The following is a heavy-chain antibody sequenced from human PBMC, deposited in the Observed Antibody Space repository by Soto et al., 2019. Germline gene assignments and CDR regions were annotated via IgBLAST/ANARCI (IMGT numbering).Heavy chain of an antibody. V-gene: IGHV1-69*04. Sequence: QVQLVQSGAEVKKPGSSVKVSCKASGGTFTSYAFTWVRQAPGQGLEWMGRIIPILGISNYAQNFQGRVTITADKSTSTAYMELRSLTSEDTAVYYCARGRYYYDVGGSIDYWGQGTLVTVSS. CDR1: GGTFTSYA. J-gene: IGHJ4*02. CDR3: ARGRYYYDVGGSIDY. D-gene: IGHD3-22*01. CDR2: IIPILGIS.